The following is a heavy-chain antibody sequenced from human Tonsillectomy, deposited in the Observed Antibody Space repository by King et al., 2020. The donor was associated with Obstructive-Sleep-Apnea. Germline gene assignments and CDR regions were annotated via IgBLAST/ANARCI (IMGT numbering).Heavy chain of an antibody. Sequence: TLKESGPVLVKPTETLTLTCSVSGFSLSNSRMGVSWIRQPPGKALEWLAHIFLNDEKSYNTSLKSRLTISEDTSRSQVVLTLTNLDPVDTGAYYCARIHLLYRGYESYYGMGVWGQGTTVTVSS. CDR1: GFSLSNSRMG. J-gene: IGHJ6*02. CDR2: IFLNDEK. CDR3: ARIHLLYRGYESYYGMGV. V-gene: IGHV2-26*01. D-gene: IGHD5-12*01.